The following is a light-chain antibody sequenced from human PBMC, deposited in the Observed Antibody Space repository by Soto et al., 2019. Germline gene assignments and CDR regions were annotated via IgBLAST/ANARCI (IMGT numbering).Light chain of an antibody. V-gene: IGLV1-47*01. CDR3: ATWDDSLNGPV. CDR1: SSNIGSNY. Sequence: QSVLTQPPSASVTPGQRVTISCSGSSSNIGSNYVYWYQQLPGTAPKLLMYRNDQRPSGVPDRFSGSKSGTSASLAISGLRSEDEAHYYCATWDDSLNGPVFGGGTQLTVL. CDR2: RND. J-gene: IGLJ2*01.